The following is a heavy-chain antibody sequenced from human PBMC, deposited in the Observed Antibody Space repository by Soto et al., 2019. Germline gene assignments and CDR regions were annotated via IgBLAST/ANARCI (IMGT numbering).Heavy chain of an antibody. D-gene: IGHD1-1*01. CDR3: AREMTTRGMDL. CDR1: GYTFTSYD. V-gene: IGHV1-8*01. Sequence: QVQLVQSGAEVKKPGASVKVSCKASGYTFTSYDINWVRQATGQGLEWMGWMNPNSGNTGYAQKFQGRVTMTRNTSITTAYMALSSLRSEDTALYYCAREMTTRGMDLWGQRTTVTVSS. CDR2: MNPNSGNT. J-gene: IGHJ6*02.